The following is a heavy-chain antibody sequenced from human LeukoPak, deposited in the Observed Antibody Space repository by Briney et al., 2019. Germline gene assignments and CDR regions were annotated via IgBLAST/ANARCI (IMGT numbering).Heavy chain of an antibody. J-gene: IGHJ4*02. V-gene: IGHV4-38-2*02. D-gene: IGHD6-19*01. CDR3: ARDPLVAVAGIAFDY. CDR1: GYSISSGYY. CDR2: IYHSGST. Sequence: PSETLSLTCTVSGYSISSGYYWGWIRQPPGKGLEWIGSIYHSGSTYYNPSLKSRVTISVDTSKNQFSLKLSSVTAADTAVYYCARDPLVAVAGIAFDYWGQGTLVTVSS.